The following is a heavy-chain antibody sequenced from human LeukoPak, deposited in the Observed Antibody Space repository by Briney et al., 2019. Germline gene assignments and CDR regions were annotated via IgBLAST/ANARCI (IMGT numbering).Heavy chain of an antibody. CDR2: INPNSGGT. D-gene: IGHD1-26*01. J-gene: IGHJ4*02. CDR1: GYTFTGYY. CDR3: AREYSGSYRAPGSFDY. V-gene: IGHV1-2*02. Sequence: GASVKVSCKASGYTFTGYYMHWVRQAPGQGLEWMGWINPNSGGTNYAQKFQGRVTMTRDTSISTAYMELSRLRSDDTAVYYCAREYSGSYRAPGSFDYWGQGTLVTVSS.